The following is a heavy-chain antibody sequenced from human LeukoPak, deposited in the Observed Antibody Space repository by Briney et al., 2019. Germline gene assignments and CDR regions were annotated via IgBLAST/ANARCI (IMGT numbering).Heavy chain of an antibody. Sequence: GGSLRLSCAASGFTFSSYEMNWVRQAPGKGLEWVSYISSSSRTIYYTDSVKGRFTISRDNAQNSLYLQLNSLRAEDTAVYHCARLGYVAGTDYNYYGMDVWGQGTTVTVSS. CDR3: ARLGYVAGTDYNYYGMDV. J-gene: IGHJ6*02. D-gene: IGHD2-15*01. V-gene: IGHV3-48*03. CDR2: ISSSSRTI. CDR1: GFTFSSYE.